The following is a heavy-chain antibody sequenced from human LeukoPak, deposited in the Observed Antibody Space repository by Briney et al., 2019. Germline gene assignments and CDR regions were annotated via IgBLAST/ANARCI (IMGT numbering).Heavy chain of an antibody. CDR1: GFTFSSYA. J-gene: IGHJ3*02. V-gene: IGHV3-23*01. D-gene: IGHD3-3*01. Sequence: GGSLRLSCAASGFTFSSYAMSRVRQAPGKGLEWVSAISGSGGSTYYADSVKGRFTISRDNSKNTLYLQMNSLRAEDTAVYYCAKDRLRFLEWLSPDAFDIWGQGTMVTVSS. CDR3: AKDRLRFLEWLSPDAFDI. CDR2: ISGSGGST.